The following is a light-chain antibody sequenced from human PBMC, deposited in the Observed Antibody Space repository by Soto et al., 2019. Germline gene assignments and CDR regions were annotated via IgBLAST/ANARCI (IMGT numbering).Light chain of an antibody. V-gene: IGKV3-20*01. CDR1: QSVSSN. CDR2: GAS. CDR3: QQYGSSLIT. J-gene: IGKJ5*01. Sequence: EIVLTQSPATLSLSPGERATLSCRASQSVSSNLAWYQQKPGQAPRLLIYGASSRATGIPDRFSGSGSGTDFTLTINRLEPEDFAVYYCQQYGSSLITFGQGTRLEIK.